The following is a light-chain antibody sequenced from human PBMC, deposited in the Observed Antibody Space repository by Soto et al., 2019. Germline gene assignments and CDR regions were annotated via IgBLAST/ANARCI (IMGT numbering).Light chain of an antibody. V-gene: IGKV3D-20*01. CDR2: GTS. CDR3: QQYGSSPT. J-gene: IGKJ5*01. Sequence: EIVLTQSPATLSLSPGERATLSCGASQSINSNYLAWYQQKPGLAPRLVIYGTSRRAPGIPDRLTGSGSGTDFTLTISRLEPEDSAIYYCQQYGSSPTFGQGTRLEIK. CDR1: QSINSNY.